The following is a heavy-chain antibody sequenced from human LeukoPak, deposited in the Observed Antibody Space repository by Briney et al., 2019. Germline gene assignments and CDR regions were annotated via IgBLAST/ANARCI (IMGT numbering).Heavy chain of an antibody. V-gene: IGHV4-61*02. J-gene: IGHJ4*02. D-gene: IGHD4/OR15-4a*01. Sequence: TSETLSLTCTVSGGSISSGGYYWSWIRQPAGKGLEWIGRIYTSGSTNYNPSLKSRVTMSVDTSKNQFSLKLSSVTAADTAVYYCARAPADYGYNYFDYWGQGTLVTVSS. CDR1: GGSISSGGYY. CDR2: IYTSGST. CDR3: ARAPADYGYNYFDY.